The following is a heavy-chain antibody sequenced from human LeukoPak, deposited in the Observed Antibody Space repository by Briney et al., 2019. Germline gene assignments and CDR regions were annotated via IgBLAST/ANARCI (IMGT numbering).Heavy chain of an antibody. D-gene: IGHD3-16*01. V-gene: IGHV4-30-2*01. Sequence: SETLSLTCAVSGGSISSGGYSWSWIRQPPGKGLEWIGYIYHSGSTYYNPSLKSRVTISVDRSKNQFSLKLSSVTAADTAVYYCAHGYTSGMDVWGKGTTVTVSS. CDR1: GGSISSGGYS. CDR3: AHGYTSGMDV. J-gene: IGHJ6*04. CDR2: IYHSGST.